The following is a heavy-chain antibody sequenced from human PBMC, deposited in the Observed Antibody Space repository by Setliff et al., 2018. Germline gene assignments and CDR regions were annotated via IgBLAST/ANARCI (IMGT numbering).Heavy chain of an antibody. CDR2: FDPEDGET. D-gene: IGHD2-15*01. CDR3: ARLHCSGSSCYYDY. V-gene: IGHV1-24*01. CDR1: GYTLTELS. Sequence: GASVKVSCKVSGYTLTELSMHWVRQAPGKGLEWMGGFDPEDGETIYAQKFQGRVTNTMDTSASTAYMELSGLRSEDTAVYYCARLHCSGSSCYYDYWGQGTLVTVSS. J-gene: IGHJ4*02.